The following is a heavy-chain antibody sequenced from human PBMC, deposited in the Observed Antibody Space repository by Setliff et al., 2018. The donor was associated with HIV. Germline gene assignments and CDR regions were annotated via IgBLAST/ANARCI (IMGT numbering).Heavy chain of an antibody. D-gene: IGHD6-25*01. Sequence: GGSLRLSCAVSGFTFSNSAMSWVRQAPGKGLEWVSSVATNGGSTYYAASVQGRFTISSDNSKSVVYLQMNSLRAEDTAVYWCARDREVRWQRLDYYYYGLDVWGQGTTVTVSS. J-gene: IGHJ6*02. CDR3: ARDREVRWQRLDYYYYGLDV. CDR2: VATNGGST. V-gene: IGHV3-23*01. CDR1: GFTFSNSA.